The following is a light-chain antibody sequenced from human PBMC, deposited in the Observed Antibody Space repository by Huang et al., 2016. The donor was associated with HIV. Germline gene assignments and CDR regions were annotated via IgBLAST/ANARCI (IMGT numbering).Light chain of an antibody. J-gene: IGKJ4*01. Sequence: DIQMTQSPASVSASVGDRVTITCRASQNIIKWLAWYQVKPGKAPKLLISGTSTLQSGVPSRFSGSVSGTDFTLTVSSLHLEDFATYYCQQVHSFPLTFGGGTKVEI. CDR1: QNIIKW. CDR3: QQVHSFPLT. V-gene: IGKV1D-12*01. CDR2: GTS.